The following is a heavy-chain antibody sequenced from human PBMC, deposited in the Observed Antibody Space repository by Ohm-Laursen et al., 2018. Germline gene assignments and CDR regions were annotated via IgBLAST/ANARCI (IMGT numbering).Heavy chain of an antibody. Sequence: SLRLSCSAPGFTFSSYGMHWVRQAPGKGLEWVAVISYDGSNKYYADSVKGRFTISRDNSKNTLYLQMNSLRAEDTAVYYCALGWEAQDWGQGTLVTVSS. CDR1: GFTFSSYG. CDR2: ISYDGSNK. J-gene: IGHJ4*02. D-gene: IGHD1-26*01. V-gene: IGHV3-30*03. CDR3: ALGWEAQD.